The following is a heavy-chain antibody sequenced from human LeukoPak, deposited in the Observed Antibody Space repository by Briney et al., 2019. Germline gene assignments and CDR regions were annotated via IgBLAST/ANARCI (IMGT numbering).Heavy chain of an antibody. V-gene: IGHV4-39*01. Sequence: SETLSLTCTVSGGSLSSSRHYWGWLRQPPGRGLEWIGNILYSGSTNYNPSLKSRVTISVDTSKNQFSLKLSSVTAADTADYYCVRRVAGSGYRDSWGQGTLVTVSS. CDR3: VRRVAGSGYRDS. J-gene: IGHJ4*02. CDR1: GGSLSSSRHY. CDR2: ILYSGST. D-gene: IGHD3-22*01.